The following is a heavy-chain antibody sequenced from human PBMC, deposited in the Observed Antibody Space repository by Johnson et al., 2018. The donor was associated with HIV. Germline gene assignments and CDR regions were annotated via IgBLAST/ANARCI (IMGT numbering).Heavy chain of an antibody. V-gene: IGHV3-11*04. Sequence: QVQLVESGGGLIQPGGSLRLSCAASGFTVSSNYMNWVRQAPGKGLEWLSYISSSGTAKYYADSVKGRFTISRDNAKNSLYLQMNSLRAEDTAVFYCAREMAWEDAFDIWGQGTMVTVSS. CDR3: AREMAWEDAFDI. D-gene: IGHD5-24*01. CDR1: GFTVSSNY. J-gene: IGHJ3*02. CDR2: ISSSGTAK.